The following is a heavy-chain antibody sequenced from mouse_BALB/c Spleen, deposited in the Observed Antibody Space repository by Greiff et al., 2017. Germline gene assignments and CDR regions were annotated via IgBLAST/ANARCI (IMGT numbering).Heavy chain of an antibody. CDR2: IYPYNGGT. CDR3: ARGAYYGSSYFDY. V-gene: IGHV1S29*02. D-gene: IGHD1-1*01. J-gene: IGHJ2*01. CDR1: GYTFTDYN. Sequence: VQLQQSGPELVKPGASVKISCKASGYTFTDYNMHWVKQSHGKSLEWIGYIYPYNGGTGYNQKFKSKATLTVDNSSSTAYMELRSLTSEDSAVYYCARGAYYGSSYFDYWGQGTTLTVSS.